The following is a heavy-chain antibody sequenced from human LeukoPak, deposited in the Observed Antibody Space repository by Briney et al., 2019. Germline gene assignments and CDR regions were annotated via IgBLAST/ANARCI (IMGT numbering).Heavy chain of an antibody. J-gene: IGHJ4*02. Sequence: PGGSLRLSCAASGFTFSSYGMHWVRQAPGKGLEWVAVISYDGSNKYYADSVKGRFTISRDNSKNTLYLQMNSLRAEDTAVYYCARDIAAAGDYWGQGTLVTVSS. V-gene: IGHV3-30*19. CDR3: ARDIAAAGDY. CDR1: GFTFSSYG. CDR2: ISYDGSNK. D-gene: IGHD6-13*01.